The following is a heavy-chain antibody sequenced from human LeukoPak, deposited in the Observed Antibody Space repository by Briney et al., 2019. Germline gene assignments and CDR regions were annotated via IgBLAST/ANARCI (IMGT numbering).Heavy chain of an antibody. CDR3: AREEWLVGGGYWYFDL. J-gene: IGHJ2*01. CDR1: GGSISSYY. Sequence: SETLSLTCTVSGGSISSYYWSWIRQPPGKGLEWIGYIYYSGSTNYNPSLKSRVTISVDTSKNQFSLKLSSVTAADTAVYYCAREEWLVGGGYWYFDLWGRGTLVTVSS. D-gene: IGHD6-19*01. V-gene: IGHV4-59*01. CDR2: IYYSGST.